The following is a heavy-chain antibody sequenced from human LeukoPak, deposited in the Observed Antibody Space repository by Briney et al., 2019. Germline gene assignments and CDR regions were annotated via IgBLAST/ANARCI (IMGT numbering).Heavy chain of an antibody. Sequence: VASVKVSCKASGGTFSSYAISWVRQAPGQGLEWMGRINPNSGGTNYAQKFQGRVTMTRDTSISTAYMELSRLRSDDTAVYYCARTEPITIFGVVITYAYFDYWGQGTLVTVSS. CDR2: INPNSGGT. CDR3: ARTEPITIFGVVITYAYFDY. J-gene: IGHJ4*02. D-gene: IGHD3-3*01. V-gene: IGHV1-2*06. CDR1: GGTFSSYA.